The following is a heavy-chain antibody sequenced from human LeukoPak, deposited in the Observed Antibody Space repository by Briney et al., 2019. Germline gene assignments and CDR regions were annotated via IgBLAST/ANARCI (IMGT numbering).Heavy chain of an antibody. V-gene: IGHV3-23*01. CDR3: ARDSVGDSYDY. J-gene: IGHJ4*02. CDR1: GFTFSSYA. D-gene: IGHD3-16*01. Sequence: GGSLRLSCAASGFTFSSYAMTWVRQAPGKGLEWVSAISNNADRTYYKDSVKGRFTISRDNSRNTVYLQMNSLRAEDTAVYFCARDSVGDSYDYWGQGTLVTVSS. CDR2: ISNNADRT.